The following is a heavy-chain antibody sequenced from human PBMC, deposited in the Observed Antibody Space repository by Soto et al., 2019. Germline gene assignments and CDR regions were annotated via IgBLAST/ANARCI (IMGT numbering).Heavy chain of an antibody. V-gene: IGHV4-59*01. J-gene: IGHJ3*02. D-gene: IGHD3-22*01. CDR2: IYYSGST. CDR1: GGSISSYY. Sequence: LSLTCTVSGGSISSYYWSWIRQPPGKGLEWIGYIYYSGSTNYNPSLKSRVTISVDTSKNQFSLKLSSVTAADTAVYYCARSLYYDSEGAFDIWGQGTMVTVSS. CDR3: ARSLYYDSEGAFDI.